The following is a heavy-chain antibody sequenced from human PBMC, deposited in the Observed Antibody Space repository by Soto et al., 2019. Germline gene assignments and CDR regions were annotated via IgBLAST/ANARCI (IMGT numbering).Heavy chain of an antibody. CDR3: ARDRRYSSSWGASDFDY. V-gene: IGHV1-69*13. Sequence: SVKVSCKASGGTFSSYAISWVRQAPVQGLEWMGGIIPIFGTANYAQKFQGRVTITADESTSTAYMELSSLRSEDTAVYYCARDRRYSSSWGASDFDYWGQGTLVTVS. J-gene: IGHJ4*02. CDR2: IIPIFGTA. D-gene: IGHD6-13*01. CDR1: GGTFSSYA.